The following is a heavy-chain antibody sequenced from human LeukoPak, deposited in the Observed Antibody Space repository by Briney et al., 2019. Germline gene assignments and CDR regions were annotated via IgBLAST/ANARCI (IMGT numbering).Heavy chain of an antibody. V-gene: IGHV1-69*02. CDR1: GGTFSSYT. J-gene: IGHJ6*02. D-gene: IGHD1-20*01. CDR3: AGAAYNWNDYYYGMDV. CDR2: IIPILGIA. Sequence: SVKVSCKASGGTFSSYTISWVRQAPGQGLEWMGRIIPILGIANYAQKFQGRVTITADKSTSTAYMELSSLRSEDTAVYYCAGAAYNWNDYYYGMDVWGQGTTVTVSS.